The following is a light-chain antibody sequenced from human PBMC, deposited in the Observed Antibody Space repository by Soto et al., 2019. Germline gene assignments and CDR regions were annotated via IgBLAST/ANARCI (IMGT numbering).Light chain of an antibody. CDR2: DAS. Sequence: EIVMTQSPATLSVSPGERATLSCRASQSVNSNLAWYQQKPGQAPRLLIYDASARATGIPARFSGSGSGTDFTLTISSLQSEDFAVYYCQQYNNWPLTFGGGTKVEIK. V-gene: IGKV3-15*01. J-gene: IGKJ4*01. CDR3: QQYNNWPLT. CDR1: QSVNSN.